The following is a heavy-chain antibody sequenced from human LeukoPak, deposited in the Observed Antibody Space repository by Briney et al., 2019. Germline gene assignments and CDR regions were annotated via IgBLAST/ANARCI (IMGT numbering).Heavy chain of an antibody. D-gene: IGHD6-19*01. J-gene: IGHJ4*02. Sequence: GGSLRLSCAASGFTFSDYYMTWIRQAPGKGLDWVSYISSSSGYTNYADSVKGRFTISRDNARNLLYLQMNSLRAEDTAVYYCARGRGSGWYVDYWGQGTLVTVSP. CDR1: GFTFSDYY. CDR3: ARGRGSGWYVDY. CDR2: ISSSSGYT. V-gene: IGHV3-11*05.